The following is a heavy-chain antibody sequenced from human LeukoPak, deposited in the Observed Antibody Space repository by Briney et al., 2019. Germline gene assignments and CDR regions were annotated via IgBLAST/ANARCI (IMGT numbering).Heavy chain of an antibody. J-gene: IGHJ4*02. CDR3: ARDNRDSSGWYPPGRFDY. CDR2: IYYSGST. D-gene: IGHD6-19*01. V-gene: IGHV4-30-4*08. Sequence: SETLSLTCTVSGGSISSGDYYWSWIRQPPGKGLEWIGYIYYSGSTYYNPSLKSRATISVDTSKNQFSLKLSSVTAADTAVYYCARDNRDSSGWYPPGRFDYWGQGTLVTVSS. CDR1: GGSISSGDYY.